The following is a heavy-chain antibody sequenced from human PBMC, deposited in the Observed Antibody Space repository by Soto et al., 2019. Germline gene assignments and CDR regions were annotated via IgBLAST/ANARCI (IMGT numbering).Heavy chain of an antibody. V-gene: IGHV4-39*07. D-gene: IGHD3-3*01. CDR2: VNHSGST. CDR3: ARGYELRFLEWFAASQGGGANGMDV. CDR1: GGSVSSSSYY. Sequence: PSETLSLACTVSGGSVSSSSYYWGWVRQPPGKGLEWIGSVNHSGSTNYNPSLKSRVTISVDTSKNQFSLKLSSVTAADTAVYYCARGYELRFLEWFAASQGGGANGMDVWGQGTTVTVSS. J-gene: IGHJ6*02.